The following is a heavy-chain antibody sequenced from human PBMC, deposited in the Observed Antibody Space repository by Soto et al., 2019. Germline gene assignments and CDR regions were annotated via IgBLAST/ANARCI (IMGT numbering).Heavy chain of an antibody. V-gene: IGHV3-30*03. CDR3: ARMVVAATYLNGMDV. Sequence: GGSLRLSCAASGFTFSSYGMHWVRQAPRKGLEWVSVISNDGSHTHYADSVKGRFTISRDNSKNTVYLQMNTLRPHDTAVYYCARMVVAATYLNGMDVWGQGTTVTVSS. J-gene: IGHJ6*02. CDR1: GFTFSSYG. CDR2: ISNDGSHT. D-gene: IGHD2-15*01.